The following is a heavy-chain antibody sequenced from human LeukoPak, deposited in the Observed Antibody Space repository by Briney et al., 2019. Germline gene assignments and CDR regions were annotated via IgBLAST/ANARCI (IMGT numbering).Heavy chain of an antibody. Sequence: GGSLRLSCAASGFTFNNYTMTWVRQAPGKGLEWVSVVSGSGDNTNYADSVKGRFTISRDNSKNTLFLQMNSLRTEDTAVYFCARWGNDYSQFDSWGQGTLVTVS. V-gene: IGHV3-23*01. J-gene: IGHJ4*02. CDR1: GFTFNNYT. CDR3: ARWGNDYSQFDS. CDR2: VSGSGDNT. D-gene: IGHD4-11*01.